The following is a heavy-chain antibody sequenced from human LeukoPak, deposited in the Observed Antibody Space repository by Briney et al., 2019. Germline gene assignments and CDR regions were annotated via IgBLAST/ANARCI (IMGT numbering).Heavy chain of an antibody. CDR3: AKDLIAGAGLDY. CDR1: GSHFNSYV. CDR2: ILYDGSNK. V-gene: IGHV3-30*02. D-gene: IGHD6-13*01. Sequence: GGSLRLFCALSGSHFNSYVMHCLRQAPARGLTWVSFILYDGSNKYYADSVKGRFTISRDNSKNTLYLQMNGLRAEDTAVYYCAKDLIAGAGLDYWGQGTLVTVSS. J-gene: IGHJ4*02.